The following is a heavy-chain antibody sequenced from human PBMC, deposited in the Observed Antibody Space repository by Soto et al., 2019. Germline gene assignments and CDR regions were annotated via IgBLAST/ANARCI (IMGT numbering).Heavy chain of an antibody. Sequence: GGSLRLSCAASGFTFSSYAMSWVRQAPGKGLEWVSAISGSGGSTYYADSVKGRFTISRDNSKNTLYLQMNSLRAEDTAVYYCAKSSHYYDSSGYRGYYYYGMDVWGQGTTVTVSS. V-gene: IGHV3-23*01. CDR1: GFTFSSYA. J-gene: IGHJ6*02. D-gene: IGHD3-22*01. CDR2: ISGSGGST. CDR3: AKSSHYYDSSGYRGYYYYGMDV.